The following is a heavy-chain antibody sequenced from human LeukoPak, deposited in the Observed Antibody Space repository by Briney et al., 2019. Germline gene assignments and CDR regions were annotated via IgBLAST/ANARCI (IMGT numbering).Heavy chain of an antibody. CDR2: IYSGNTI. CDR1: GFSVSNNY. J-gene: IGHJ3*02. Sequence: GGSLRLSCVVSGFSVSNNYVSWVRQAPGKGLEWVSVIYSGNTIKYADSVKGRFTISRDNSKNTVYLQMSSLRAEDTALYYCARARSSYGYGDAFDIWGQGTMVTVSS. CDR3: ARARSSYGYGDAFDI. D-gene: IGHD5-18*01. V-gene: IGHV3-66*01.